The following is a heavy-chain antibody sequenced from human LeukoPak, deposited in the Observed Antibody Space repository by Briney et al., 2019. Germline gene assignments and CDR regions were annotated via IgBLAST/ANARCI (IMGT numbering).Heavy chain of an antibody. J-gene: IGHJ4*02. Sequence: SGPALVKPTQTLTLTCTFSGFSLSTSGMCVSWIRQPPGKALEWLARIDWDDDKYYSTSLKTRLTISKDTSKNQVVLTMTNMDPVDTATYYCARIAGVRGAVDYWGQGTLVTVSS. V-gene: IGHV2-70*11. CDR1: GFSLSTSGMC. CDR2: IDWDDDK. CDR3: ARIAGVRGAVDY. D-gene: IGHD3-10*01.